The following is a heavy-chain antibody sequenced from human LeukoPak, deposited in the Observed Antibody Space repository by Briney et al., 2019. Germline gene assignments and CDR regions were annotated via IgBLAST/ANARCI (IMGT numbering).Heavy chain of an antibody. D-gene: IGHD3-22*01. Sequence: ASVKVSCKVSGYTLTELSMHWVRQAPGKGREWTGGLDPEDGETDYAQKFQGRVTMTEDTSTDTAYMELSSLRSEDTAVYYCAAGRITMIVVVKFDYWDQGTLVTVTS. CDR2: LDPEDGET. CDR1: GYTLTELS. V-gene: IGHV1-24*01. J-gene: IGHJ4*02. CDR3: AAGRITMIVVVKFDY.